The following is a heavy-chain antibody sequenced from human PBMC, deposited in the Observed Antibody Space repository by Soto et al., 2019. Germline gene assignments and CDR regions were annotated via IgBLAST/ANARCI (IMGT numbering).Heavy chain of an antibody. D-gene: IGHD2-15*01. CDR3: ARGRRYCSGGSCSGYYGMDV. CDR1: GFTFSSYD. Sequence: EVQLVESGGGLVQPGGSLRLSCAASGFTFSSYDMHWVHQATGKGLEWVSAIGTAGDTYYPGSVKGRFTISRENAKNSLYLQMNSLRAGDTAVYYCARGRRYCSGGSCSGYYGMDVWGQGTTVTVSS. CDR2: IGTAGDT. V-gene: IGHV3-13*04. J-gene: IGHJ6*02.